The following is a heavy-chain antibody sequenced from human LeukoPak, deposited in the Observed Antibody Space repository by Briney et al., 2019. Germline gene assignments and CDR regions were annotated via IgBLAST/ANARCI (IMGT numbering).Heavy chain of an antibody. CDR2: ISSSSSYI. CDR3: ARPYSSGLDAFDI. J-gene: IGHJ3*02. V-gene: IGHV3-21*01. Sequence: GGSLRLSCAASGFTFSSYSMNWVRQAPGKGLEWVSSISSSSSYIYYADSVKGRFTISRDNAKISLYLQMNSLRAEDTAVYYCARPYSSGLDAFDIWGQGTMVTVPS. CDR1: GFTFSSYS. D-gene: IGHD6-19*01.